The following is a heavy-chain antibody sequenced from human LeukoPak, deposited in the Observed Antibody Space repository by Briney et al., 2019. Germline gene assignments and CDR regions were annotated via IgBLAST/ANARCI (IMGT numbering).Heavy chain of an antibody. CDR3: ARVFKTATMVRGVKRYNWFDP. V-gene: IGHV4-39*07. Sequence: PSETLSLTCTVSGDSICSSSYYWGWIRQPPGKGLEWIGSIYYSGSTYYNPSLKSRVTISVDTSKNQFSLKLRSVTAADTAVYYCARVFKTATMVRGVKRYNWFDPWGQGTLVTVSS. CDR2: IYYSGST. CDR1: GDSICSSSYY. D-gene: IGHD3-10*01. J-gene: IGHJ5*02.